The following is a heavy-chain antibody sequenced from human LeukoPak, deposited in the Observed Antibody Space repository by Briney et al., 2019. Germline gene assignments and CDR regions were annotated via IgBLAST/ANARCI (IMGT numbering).Heavy chain of an antibody. Sequence: AGGSLRLSCAASGFTFSSYAMNRVRQAPGKGLEYVSAISSNGGSAYYANSVKGRFSTSRDNSKNTLYLEMGSLRVEDMAVYYCARRKPYSYGLDYWGQGTLVTVSS. V-gene: IGHV3-64*01. CDR2: ISSNGGSA. CDR3: ARRKPYSYGLDY. D-gene: IGHD5-18*01. J-gene: IGHJ4*02. CDR1: GFTFSSYA.